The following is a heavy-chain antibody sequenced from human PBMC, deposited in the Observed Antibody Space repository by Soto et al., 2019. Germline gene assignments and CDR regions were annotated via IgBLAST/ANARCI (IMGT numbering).Heavy chain of an antibody. CDR1: GFTFSSYW. CDR2: INSDGSST. Sequence: EVQLVESGGGLVQPGGSLRLSCAASGFTFSSYWMHWVRQAPGQGLVWVSRINSDGSSTSYADSVKGRFTISRDNAKNRLYLQINSLRAEDTAVYYCARVGVVVKDFDIWGQGTMVTVSS. CDR3: ARVGVVVKDFDI. D-gene: IGHD2-15*01. V-gene: IGHV3-74*01. J-gene: IGHJ3*02.